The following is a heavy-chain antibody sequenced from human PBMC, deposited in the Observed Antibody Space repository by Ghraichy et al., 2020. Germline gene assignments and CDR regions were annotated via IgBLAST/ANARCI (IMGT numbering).Heavy chain of an antibody. CDR3: ARDLPTYYSDSSGYNYYYGMDV. V-gene: IGHV1-18*01. Sequence: ASVKVSCKASGYTFTSYGISWVRQAPGQGLEWMGWISAYNGNTNYAQKLQGRVTMTTDTSTSTAYMELRSLRSDDTAVYYCARDLPTYYSDSSGYNYYYGMDVWGQGTTVTVSS. D-gene: IGHD3-22*01. CDR1: GYTFTSYG. CDR2: ISAYNGNT. J-gene: IGHJ6*02.